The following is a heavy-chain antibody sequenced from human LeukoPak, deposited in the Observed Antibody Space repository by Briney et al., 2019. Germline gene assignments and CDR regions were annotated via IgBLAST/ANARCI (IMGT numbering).Heavy chain of an antibody. J-gene: IGHJ6*03. CDR2: VYNSESI. CDR3: ARDRRIAAAGTYYYYYMDV. Sequence: SQTLSLTCTVSGGSISSGDYYWSWIRQPAGKGLEWIGRVYNSESINYNPSLKSRVTMSIDTSKNQFSLKLNSVTAADTAVYYCARDRRIAAAGTYYYYYMDVWGKGTTVTVSS. CDR1: GGSISSGDYY. D-gene: IGHD6-13*01. V-gene: IGHV4-61*02.